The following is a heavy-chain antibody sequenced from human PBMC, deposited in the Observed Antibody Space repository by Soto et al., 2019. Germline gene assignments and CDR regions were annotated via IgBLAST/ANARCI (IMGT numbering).Heavy chain of an antibody. CDR1: GFTFSSYG. CDR2: ISYDGSNK. Sequence: VQLVESGGGVVQPGRSLRLSCAASGFTFSSYGMHWVRQAPGKGLEWVAVISYDGSNKYYADSVKGRFTISRDNSKNTLYLQMNSVRAEDTAVYYCAKGRDFDYWGQGTLVTVSS. V-gene: IGHV3-30*18. J-gene: IGHJ4*02. CDR3: AKGRDFDY.